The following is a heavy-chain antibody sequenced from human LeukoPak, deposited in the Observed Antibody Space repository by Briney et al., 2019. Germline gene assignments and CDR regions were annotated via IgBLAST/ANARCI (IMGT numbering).Heavy chain of an antibody. CDR2: IHYSGTT. V-gene: IGHV4-59*01. J-gene: IGHJ5*02. CDR3: ARDEGSGSYYNSQNWFDP. D-gene: IGHD3-10*01. Sequence: SETLSLTCTVSGDSISPFYWSWTRQPPGKGLEWIGYIHYSGTTNYNPSLKSRVTISLDTSKNQFSLKMSSVTAADTAVYYCARDEGSGSYYNSQNWFDPWGQGTLVTVSS. CDR1: GDSISPFY.